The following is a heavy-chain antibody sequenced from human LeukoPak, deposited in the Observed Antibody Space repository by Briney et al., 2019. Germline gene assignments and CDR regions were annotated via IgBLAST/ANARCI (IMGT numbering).Heavy chain of an antibody. Sequence: PGGSLRLSCAASGFTFSTYGMHWVRQAPGKGLEWVAVIWYDGSNKYYAGSVKGRFTISRDNSKNTLYLQMNSLRAEDTAVYYCARASTTGYHYFDYWGQGTLVTVSS. CDR2: IWYDGSNK. J-gene: IGHJ4*02. V-gene: IGHV3-33*01. CDR1: GFTFSTYG. D-gene: IGHD3-9*01. CDR3: ARASTTGYHYFDY.